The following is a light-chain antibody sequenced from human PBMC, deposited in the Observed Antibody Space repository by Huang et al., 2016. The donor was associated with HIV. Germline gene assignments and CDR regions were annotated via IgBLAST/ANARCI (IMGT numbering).Light chain of an antibody. J-gene: IGKJ5*01. CDR2: WAS. CDR1: QSLLHSPNNKKS. Sequence: DIVMTQSPDSLAVSLGERATINCKSSQSLLHSPNNKKSLAWYQQKPGQPHELLIYWASTRESGVPDRFIGSESGTDFTLTINILQAEDVAVYYCQQYESTPITFGQGTLLEIK. CDR3: QQYESTPIT. V-gene: IGKV4-1*01.